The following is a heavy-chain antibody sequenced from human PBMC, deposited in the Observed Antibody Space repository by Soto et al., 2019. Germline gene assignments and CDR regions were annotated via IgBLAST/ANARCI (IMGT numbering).Heavy chain of an antibody. Sequence: ASVKVSCKASGYTFTNYAMHWVRQAPGQRLEWMGWINAGNGNTKYSQKFQGRVTITRDTSASTDYMELSSLRSEDTAVYYCGRDRYSYGLGRYWGQGTVVTVSS. D-gene: IGHD5-18*01. CDR1: GYTFTNYA. V-gene: IGHV1-3*01. CDR2: INAGNGNT. J-gene: IGHJ4*02. CDR3: GRDRYSYGLGRY.